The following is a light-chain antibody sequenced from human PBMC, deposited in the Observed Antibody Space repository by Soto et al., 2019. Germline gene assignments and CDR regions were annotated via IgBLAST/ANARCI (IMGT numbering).Light chain of an antibody. CDR2: GAS. V-gene: IGKV1-16*02. CDR3: LQYATSPST. J-gene: IGKJ2*01. CDR1: QDILNY. Sequence: DIQMTQSPSSLSASVGDRVTITCRASQDILNYLVWFQQKPGIAPKSLIYGASNLQSGVPSKFSGSGFGTDFTLTITSLQPEDFATYFCLQYATSPSTFGQGTKLEIK.